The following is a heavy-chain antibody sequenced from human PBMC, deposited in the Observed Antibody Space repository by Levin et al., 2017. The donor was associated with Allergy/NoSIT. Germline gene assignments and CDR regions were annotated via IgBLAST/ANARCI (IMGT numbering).Heavy chain of an antibody. CDR3: ARAGYSSSSDYYYGMDV. D-gene: IGHD6-6*01. J-gene: IGHJ6*02. V-gene: IGHV1-69*06. Sequence: KISCKASGGTFSSYAISWVRQAPGQGLEWMGGIIPIFGTANYAQKFQGRVTITADKSTSTAYMELSSLRSEDTAVYYCARAGYSSSSDYYYGMDVWGQGTTVTVSS. CDR2: IIPIFGTA. CDR1: GGTFSSYA.